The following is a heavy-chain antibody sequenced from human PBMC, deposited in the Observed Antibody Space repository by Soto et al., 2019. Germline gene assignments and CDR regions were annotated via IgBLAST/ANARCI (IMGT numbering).Heavy chain of an antibody. CDR1: GFTFSSYA. V-gene: IGHV3-23*01. Sequence: EVQLLESGGSLVQPGGALRLSCGASGFTFSSYAMSWVRQAPGKGLEWVSSIGDTGGRRSYADSVKGRFTISRDNAKNTLYLHITSLRAEDPAVYYCAKIGTGTRNPDYWGQGTLVTVTS. CDR3: AKIGTGTRNPDY. D-gene: IGHD4-17*01. CDR2: IGDTGGRR. J-gene: IGHJ4*02.